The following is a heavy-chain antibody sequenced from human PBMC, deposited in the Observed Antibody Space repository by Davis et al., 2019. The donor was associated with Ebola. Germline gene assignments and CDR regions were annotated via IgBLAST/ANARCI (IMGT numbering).Heavy chain of an antibody. V-gene: IGHV3-30-3*01. CDR2: ISYDGSNK. Sequence: GESLKISCAASGFTFSSYAMHWVRQAPGKGLEWVAVISYDGSNKYYADSVKGRFTISRDNSKNTLYLQMNSLRAEDTAVYYCARNDGSWYVGAVGYWGQGTLVTVSS. J-gene: IGHJ4*02. CDR3: ARNDGSWYVGAVGY. D-gene: IGHD6-13*01. CDR1: GFTFSSYA.